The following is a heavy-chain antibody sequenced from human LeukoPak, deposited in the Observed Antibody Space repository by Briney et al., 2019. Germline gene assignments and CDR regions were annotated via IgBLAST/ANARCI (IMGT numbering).Heavy chain of an antibody. D-gene: IGHD5-12*01. J-gene: IGHJ4*02. CDR1: GGSISSYY. V-gene: IGHV4-59*01. Sequence: SETLSLTCTVSGGSISSYYWSWIRQPPGKGLEWIGYIYYSGSTNYNPSLKSRVTISVDTSKNQFSLKLSSVTAADTAVYYCARVHSGYGQNDYWGQGTLVTVSS. CDR2: IYYSGST. CDR3: ARVHSGYGQNDY.